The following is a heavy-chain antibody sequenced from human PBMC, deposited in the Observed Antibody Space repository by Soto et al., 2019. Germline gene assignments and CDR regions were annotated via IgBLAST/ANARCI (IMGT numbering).Heavy chain of an antibody. CDR2: ISGSGGNT. D-gene: IGHD2-2*02. CDR3: EKVKEIVVVSASIVGHGYFDS. J-gene: IGHJ4*02. Sequence: EVQLVQSGGGLVQPGGSLRLSCAASRFTFSNYALTWVRQAPGKGLEWVSTISGSGGNTYYADSVRGRFIISRDNPKNTLFLQMNRLRADDTDVYYCEKVKEIVVVSASIVGHGYFDSGGQGTRAPVPS. V-gene: IGHV3-23*04. CDR1: RFTFSNYA.